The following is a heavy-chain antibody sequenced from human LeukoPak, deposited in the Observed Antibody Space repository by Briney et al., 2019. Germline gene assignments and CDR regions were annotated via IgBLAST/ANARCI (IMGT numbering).Heavy chain of an antibody. CDR1: GGTFSSYA. J-gene: IGHJ5*02. Sequence: SVKVSCKASGGTFSSYAISWVRQAPGQGLEWMGGIIPISGTANYAQKFQGRVTITADESTSTAYMELSSLRSEDTAVYYCARSVRGGYYNWFDPWGQGTLVTASS. V-gene: IGHV1-69*13. CDR3: ARSVRGGYYNWFDP. CDR2: IIPISGTA. D-gene: IGHD3-3*01.